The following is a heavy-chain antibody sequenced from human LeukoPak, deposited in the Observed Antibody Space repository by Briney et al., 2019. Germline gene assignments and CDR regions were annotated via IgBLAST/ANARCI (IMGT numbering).Heavy chain of an antibody. Sequence: ASVKVSCKASGYTFTSYYMHWVRQAPGQRLEWMGIISPSGGSTSYAQKFQGRVTMTRDMSTSTVYMELSSPRSEDTAVYYCARDLRDMVRGVIKAYYYYYMDVWGKGTTVTVSS. V-gene: IGHV1-46*01. CDR3: ARDLRDMVRGVIKAYYYYYMDV. CDR2: ISPSGGST. CDR1: GYTFTSYY. D-gene: IGHD3-10*01. J-gene: IGHJ6*03.